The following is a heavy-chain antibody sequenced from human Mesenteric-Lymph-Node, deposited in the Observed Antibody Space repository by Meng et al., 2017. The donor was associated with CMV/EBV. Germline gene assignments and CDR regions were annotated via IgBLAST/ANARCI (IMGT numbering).Heavy chain of an antibody. J-gene: IGHJ4*02. V-gene: IGHV4-61*01. Sequence: SGPTLVKPTETLTLTCTVSGFSLSNARMGVSWIRQPPGKGLEWIGYIYYSGSTNYNPSLKSRVTISVDTSKNQFSLKLSSVTAADTAVYYCARQKYSEFDYWGQGTLVTVSS. CDR3: ARQKYSEFDY. CDR2: IYYSGST. CDR1: GFSLSNARMG. D-gene: IGHD1-26*01.